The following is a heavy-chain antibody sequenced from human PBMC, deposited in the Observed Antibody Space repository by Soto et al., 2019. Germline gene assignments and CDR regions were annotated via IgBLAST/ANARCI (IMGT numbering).Heavy chain of an antibody. J-gene: IGHJ4*02. V-gene: IGHV3-23*01. D-gene: IGHD3-22*01. CDR1: GFTFSDSV. CDR3: VKWHTSNFDSLPFTGFDF. Sequence: GSLLRACLGSGFTFSDSVMAWVRQAPGKGLEWLSVMSGDGRTRYALSVTGRFTISRDNSKNTLYLQMRRLRAEDAAAYYCVKWHTSNFDSLPFTGFDFWGQGTQVTVYS. CDR2: MSGDGRT.